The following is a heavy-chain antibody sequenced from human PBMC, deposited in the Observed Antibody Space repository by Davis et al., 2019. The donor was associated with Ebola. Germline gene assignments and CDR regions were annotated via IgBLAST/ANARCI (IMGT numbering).Heavy chain of an antibody. J-gene: IGHJ4*02. V-gene: IGHV4-4*02. D-gene: IGHD6-19*01. Sequence: MPSETLSLTCTVSGGSITGSNWWSWVRQTPGKGLEWIGEIYYSGSTYYNPSLKSRVTISVDTSKNQFSLKLSSVTAADTAVYYCARRSGWIQYYFDYWGQGTLVTVSS. CDR3: ARRSGWIQYYFDY. CDR2: IYYSGST. CDR1: GGSITGSNW.